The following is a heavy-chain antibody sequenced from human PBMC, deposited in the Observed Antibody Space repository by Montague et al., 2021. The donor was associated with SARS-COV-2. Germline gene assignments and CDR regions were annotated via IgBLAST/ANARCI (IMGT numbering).Heavy chain of an antibody. J-gene: IGHJ5*02. CDR1: GFSLSTNGVG. Sequence: PALVKPTQTLTLTCTFSGFSLSTNGVGVGWIRQPPGKALGWLALIYWDGDKRYSPSLMSRLTISRGTSKNQVVLTMTNMNPVDTATYYCAHRREDATLITGWFDPWGQGTMVTVSS. CDR3: AHRREDATLITGWFDP. CDR2: IYWDGDK. V-gene: IGHV2-5*02. D-gene: IGHD3-16*01.